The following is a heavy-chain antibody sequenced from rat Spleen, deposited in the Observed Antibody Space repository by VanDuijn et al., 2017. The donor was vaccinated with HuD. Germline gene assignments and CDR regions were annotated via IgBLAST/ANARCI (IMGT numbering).Heavy chain of an antibody. Sequence: EVQLVESGGGVVRPGRALNLCCAAPGFTFSSFPMAWVRKAPKMGLEWVATIIYDGSRTYYRDSVKGRFTISRENAKSTLYLQMNSLRSEKTATYYCATRDNNFAYWGQGVMVTVSS. CDR2: IIYDGSRT. J-gene: IGHJ2*01. CDR1: GFTFSSFP. D-gene: IGHD1-10*01. V-gene: IGHV5S10*01. CDR3: ATRDNNFAY.